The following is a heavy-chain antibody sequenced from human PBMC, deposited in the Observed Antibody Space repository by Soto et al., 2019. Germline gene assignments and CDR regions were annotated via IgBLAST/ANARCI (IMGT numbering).Heavy chain of an antibody. J-gene: IGHJ5*02. CDR1: GGSISSGGYY. D-gene: IGHD6-13*01. Sequence: SETLSLTGTVSGGSISSGGYYWSWIRQHPGKGLEWIGYIYYSGSTYYNPSLKSRVTISVDTSKNQFSLKLSSVTAADTAVYYCARGAGRSVWFDPWGQGTLVTVSS. V-gene: IGHV4-31*03. CDR3: ARGAGRSVWFDP. CDR2: IYYSGST.